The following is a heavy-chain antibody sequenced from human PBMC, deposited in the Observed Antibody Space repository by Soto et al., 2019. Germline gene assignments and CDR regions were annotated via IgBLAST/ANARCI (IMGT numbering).Heavy chain of an antibody. Sequence: GGSLRLSCAASGFTFSSYGMHWVRQAPGKGLEWVAVISYDGSNKYYADSVKGRFTISRDNSKNTLYLQMNSLRAEDTAVYYCAKDFRGGSRTYYYGMDVWGQGTTVTVSS. V-gene: IGHV3-30*18. J-gene: IGHJ6*02. CDR3: AKDFRGGSRTYYYGMDV. D-gene: IGHD2-15*01. CDR1: GFTFSSYG. CDR2: ISYDGSNK.